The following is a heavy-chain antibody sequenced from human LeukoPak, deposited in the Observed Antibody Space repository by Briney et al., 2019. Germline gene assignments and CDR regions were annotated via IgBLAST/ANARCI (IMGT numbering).Heavy chain of an antibody. Sequence: GGSLRLSCAASGCTFSSYAMHWVRKAPGKGLEWVAVISYDGSNKYYADSVKGRFTISRDNSKNTLYLQMNSLRAEDTAVYYCARVFTSKFDYWGQGTLVTVSS. CDR2: ISYDGSNK. CDR3: ARVFTSKFDY. J-gene: IGHJ4*02. CDR1: GCTFSSYA. D-gene: IGHD3-3*01. V-gene: IGHV3-30*04.